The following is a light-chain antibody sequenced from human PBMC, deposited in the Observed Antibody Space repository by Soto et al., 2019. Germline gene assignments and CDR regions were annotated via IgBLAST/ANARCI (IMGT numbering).Light chain of an antibody. Sequence: EIVLTQSPATLSVSPGERVTLSCRASQSVDINLAWYQQKPGQAPRLLIYGASTRATDMPGRFSGSGSGTDFTLTISRLEPEDFALYYCQHYAHNSPITFGQGTRLEIK. CDR2: GAS. V-gene: IGKV3-15*01. CDR1: QSVDIN. J-gene: IGKJ5*01. CDR3: QHYAHNSPIT.